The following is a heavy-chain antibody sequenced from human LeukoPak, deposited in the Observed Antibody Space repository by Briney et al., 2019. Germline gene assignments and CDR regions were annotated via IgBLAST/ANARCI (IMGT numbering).Heavy chain of an antibody. Sequence: SETLSLTCTVSGGSVSSSSFYWAYFRQPPGKGLEWIGSVYYTGATNYNPSLKSRVTISVDTSKNQFSLKLRSVTAADTAIYYCVRVEDGYNFDYWGQGTLVTVSS. J-gene: IGHJ4*02. V-gene: IGHV4-39*07. CDR3: VRVEDGYNFDY. CDR2: VYYTGAT. CDR1: GGSVSSSSFY. D-gene: IGHD5-24*01.